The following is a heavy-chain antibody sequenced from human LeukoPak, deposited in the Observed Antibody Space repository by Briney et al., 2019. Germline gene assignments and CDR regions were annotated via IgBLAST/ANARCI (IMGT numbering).Heavy chain of an antibody. V-gene: IGHV4-38-2*02. Sequence: SETLSLTCTVSGYSISSGYYWGWIRQPPGKGLEWIGSIYHSGSTYYNPSLKSRVTISVDTSKNQFSLKLSSVTAADTAVYYCARQDSGTRGYYYYYYMDVWGKGTTVTVSS. J-gene: IGHJ6*03. D-gene: IGHD1-1*01. CDR2: IYHSGST. CDR1: GYSISSGYY. CDR3: ARQDSGTRGYYYYYYMDV.